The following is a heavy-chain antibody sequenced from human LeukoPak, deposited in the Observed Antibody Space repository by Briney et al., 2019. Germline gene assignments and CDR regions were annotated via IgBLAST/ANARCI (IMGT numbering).Heavy chain of an antibody. CDR3: ARDRGAGSFDY. Sequence: ASETLSLTCTVSGGSISSSSYYWGWIRQPPGKGLEWIGSIYYSGSTYYNPSLKSRVTISVDTSKNQFSLKLSSVTAADTAVYYCARDRGAGSFDYWGQGTLVTVSS. D-gene: IGHD6-19*01. J-gene: IGHJ4*02. CDR2: IYYSGST. CDR1: GGSISSSSYY. V-gene: IGHV4-39*07.